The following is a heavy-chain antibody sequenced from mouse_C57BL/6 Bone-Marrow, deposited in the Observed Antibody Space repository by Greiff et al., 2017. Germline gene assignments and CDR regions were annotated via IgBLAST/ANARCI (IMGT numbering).Heavy chain of an antibody. CDR1: GYTFTSYW. J-gene: IGHJ3*01. D-gene: IGHD1-1*01. CDR3: AKEGDYGSYWFAY. V-gene: IGHV1-50*01. Sequence: QVQLQQPGAELVKPGASVKLSCKASGYTFTSYWMQWVKQRPGQGLEWIGEIDPSDSYTNYNQKFKGKATLTVDTTSSTAYMHHSSLTSEDSAVYYCAKEGDYGSYWFAYWGQGTLVTVSA. CDR2: IDPSDSYT.